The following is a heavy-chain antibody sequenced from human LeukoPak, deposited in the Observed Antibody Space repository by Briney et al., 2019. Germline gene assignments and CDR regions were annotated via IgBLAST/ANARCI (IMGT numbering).Heavy chain of an antibody. CDR1: GFTFNGYS. J-gene: IGHJ4*02. CDR2: ITSSSGTI. CDR3: ARDRHKYNYDSGGYPPY. V-gene: IGHV3-48*01. D-gene: IGHD3-22*01. Sequence: GGSLRLSCAASGFTFNGYSMNWVRQVPGKGLEWISYITSSSGTIYYADSVKGRFTISRDNAKNSLYLQMNSLRAEDTAVYYCARDRHKYNYDSGGYPPYWGQGTLVTVSS.